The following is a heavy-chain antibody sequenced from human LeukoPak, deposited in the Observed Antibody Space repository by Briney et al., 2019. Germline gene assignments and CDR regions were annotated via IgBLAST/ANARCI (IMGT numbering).Heavy chain of an antibody. Sequence: GGSLRLSCAASGFTFSSYGMHRVRQAPGKGLEWVAVISYDGSNKYYADSVKGRFTISRDNSKNTLYLQMNSLRAEDTAVYYCAKGTRGVIIPNFDYWGQGTLVTVSS. CDR3: AKGTRGVIIPNFDY. J-gene: IGHJ4*02. D-gene: IGHD3-10*01. V-gene: IGHV3-30*18. CDR1: GFTFSSYG. CDR2: ISYDGSNK.